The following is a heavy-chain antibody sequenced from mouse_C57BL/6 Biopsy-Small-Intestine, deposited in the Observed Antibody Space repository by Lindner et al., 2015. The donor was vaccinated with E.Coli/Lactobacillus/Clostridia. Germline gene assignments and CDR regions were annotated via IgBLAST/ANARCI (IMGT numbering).Heavy chain of an antibody. CDR3: VRVGCSSNSCHSFYYYAMDV. Sequence: SVKVSCKTSGYMFTAYFIHWVRQAPGQGPEWMGWIKPSSGDTDYAQKFQGRVTMTRDTSITTAYMELSGLTSDDTAVYYCVRVGCSSNSCHSFYYYAMDVWGQGTTVTVSS. CDR1: GYMFTAYF. CDR2: IKPSSGDT. V-gene: IGHV1-53*01. J-gene: IGHJ4*01. D-gene: IGHD2-5*01.